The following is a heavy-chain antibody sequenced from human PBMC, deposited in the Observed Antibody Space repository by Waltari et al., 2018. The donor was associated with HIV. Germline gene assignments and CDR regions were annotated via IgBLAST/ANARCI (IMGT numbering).Heavy chain of an antibody. Sequence: QLQLQESGPGLVKPSETLSLTCTVSGGSISSSSYYWGWIRQPPGKGLEWIGSIYYSGTTYYNPSLRSRVTISVDTSKNQFSLKLSSVTAADTAVYYCARHDRKYGPDHTHGMDVWGQGTTVTVSS. D-gene: IGHD3-10*01. CDR1: GGSISSSSYY. V-gene: IGHV4-39*01. J-gene: IGHJ6*02. CDR2: IYYSGTT. CDR3: ARHDRKYGPDHTHGMDV.